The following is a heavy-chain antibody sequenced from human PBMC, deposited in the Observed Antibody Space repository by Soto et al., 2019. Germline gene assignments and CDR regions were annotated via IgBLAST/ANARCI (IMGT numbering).Heavy chain of an antibody. D-gene: IGHD2-8*01. Sequence: ASVKVSCKASGYSFTDYHIHWVRQAPGQGLEWLGRINPKSGGTNTAQKFQGWVTMTTDTSISTASMELTRLTSDDTAIYYCARGDSTDCSNGVCSFFYNHDMDVWGQGTTVTVSS. CDR2: INPKSGGT. V-gene: IGHV1-2*04. J-gene: IGHJ6*02. CDR3: ARGDSTDCSNGVCSFFYNHDMDV. CDR1: GYSFTDYH.